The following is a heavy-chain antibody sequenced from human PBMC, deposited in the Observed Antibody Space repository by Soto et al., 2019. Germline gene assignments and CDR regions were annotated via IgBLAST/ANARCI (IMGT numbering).Heavy chain of an antibody. D-gene: IGHD2-8*01. Sequence: ASVKVSCKASGYSFTDYHIHWVRQAPGQGLEWLGRINPKSGGTNTAQKFQGWVTMTTDTSISTASMELTRLTSDDTAIYYCARGDSTDCSNGVCSFFYNHDMDVWGQGTTVTVSS. CDR2: INPKSGGT. V-gene: IGHV1-2*04. J-gene: IGHJ6*02. CDR3: ARGDSTDCSNGVCSFFYNHDMDV. CDR1: GYSFTDYH.